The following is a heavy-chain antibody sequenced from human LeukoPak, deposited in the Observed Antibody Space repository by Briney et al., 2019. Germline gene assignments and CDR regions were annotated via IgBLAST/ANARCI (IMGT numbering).Heavy chain of an antibody. CDR2: IYTSGST. CDR1: GGSITSARYY. J-gene: IGHJ5*02. V-gene: IGHV4-61*02. CDR3: ARGRSLLYGSGSYSP. D-gene: IGHD3-10*01. Sequence: PSQTLSLTCTVSGGSITSARYYWSWIRQPAGKGLEWIVRIYTSGSTNYNPSLKSRVTISVDTSKIQFALKLSCVTAAYTAVYYCARGRSLLYGSGSYSPWGQGTLVTVST.